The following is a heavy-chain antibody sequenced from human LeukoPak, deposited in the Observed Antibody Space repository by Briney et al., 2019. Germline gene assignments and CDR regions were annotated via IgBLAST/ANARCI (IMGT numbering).Heavy chain of an antibody. Sequence: GASVKVSCKVSGYTFTDYYMHWVQQAPGKGLEWMGLVDPEDGETIYAQKFQGRVTITADKSTSTAYMELSSLRSEDTAVYYCARPLNYYDSSGYYDWGQGTLVTVSS. J-gene: IGHJ4*02. CDR2: VDPEDGET. D-gene: IGHD3-22*01. V-gene: IGHV1-69-2*01. CDR1: GYTFTDYY. CDR3: ARPLNYYDSSGYYD.